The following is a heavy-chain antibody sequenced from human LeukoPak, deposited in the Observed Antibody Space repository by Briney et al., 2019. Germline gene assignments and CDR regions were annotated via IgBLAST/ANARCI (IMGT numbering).Heavy chain of an antibody. Sequence: PSETLSLTCAVYGGSFSGYYRSWIRQPPGKGLEWIGEINHSGSTNYNPSLKSRVTISVDTSKNQFSLKLSSGTAADTAVYYCARWEGGSYYDFDYWGQGTLVTVSS. J-gene: IGHJ4*02. CDR1: GGSFSGYY. D-gene: IGHD1-26*01. CDR2: INHSGST. CDR3: ARWEGGSYYDFDY. V-gene: IGHV4-34*01.